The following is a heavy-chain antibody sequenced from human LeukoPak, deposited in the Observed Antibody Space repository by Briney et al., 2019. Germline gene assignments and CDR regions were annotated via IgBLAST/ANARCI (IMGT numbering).Heavy chain of an antibody. J-gene: IGHJ6*03. V-gene: IGHV3-23*01. CDR1: GFTVSNKY. D-gene: IGHD1-1*01. CDR3: AKNANYYYSYMDV. Sequence: GGSLRLSCAASGFTVSNKYMTWVRQAPGKGLEWVSTISGSGGSTYYADSVKGRFTISRDNSKNTLYLQMNSLGAEDTAVYYCAKNANYYYSYMDVWGKGTTVTISS. CDR2: ISGSGGST.